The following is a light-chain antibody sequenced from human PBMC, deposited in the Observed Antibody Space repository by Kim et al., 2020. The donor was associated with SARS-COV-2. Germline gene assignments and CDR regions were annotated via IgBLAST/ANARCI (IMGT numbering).Light chain of an antibody. CDR1: HSFSNN. J-gene: IGKJ1*01. CDR3: QQYNSLHPWT. V-gene: IGKV3-15*01. Sequence: SPRERATLSCGASHSFSNNLAWYQQKPGQAPRLLIYCASTRATGIPARFSGSESGTEFTLTLSSLQSEDFAVYYCQQYNSLHPWTFGQGTKVDIK. CDR2: CAS.